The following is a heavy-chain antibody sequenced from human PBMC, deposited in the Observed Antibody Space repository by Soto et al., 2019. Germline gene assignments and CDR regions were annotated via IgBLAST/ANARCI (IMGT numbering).Heavy chain of an antibody. V-gene: IGHV4-59*01. D-gene: IGHD3-10*01. Sequence: SETLSLTCTVSGGSISSYYWSWIRQPPGKGLEWIGYIYYSGSTNYNPSLKSRVTISVDTSKNQFSLKLSSVTAADTAVYYCAREVWDGSGSYYKTAPINWFDPWGQGTLVTVSS. CDR2: IYYSGST. J-gene: IGHJ5*02. CDR3: AREVWDGSGSYYKTAPINWFDP. CDR1: GGSISSYY.